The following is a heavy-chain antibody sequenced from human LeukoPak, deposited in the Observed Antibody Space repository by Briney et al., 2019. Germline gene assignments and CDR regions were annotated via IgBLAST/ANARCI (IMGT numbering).Heavy chain of an antibody. CDR2: IVVGSGNT. CDR1: GFTFTSSA. CDR3: AADRGWDYGSGSGFAI. D-gene: IGHD3-10*01. Sequence: SVKVSCKASGFTFTSSAMQWVRQARGQRLEWIGWIVVGSGNTNYAQKFQERVTITRDMSTSTAYMELSSLRSEDTAVYYCAADRGWDYGSGSGFAIWGQGTMVTVSS. J-gene: IGHJ3*02. V-gene: IGHV1-58*02.